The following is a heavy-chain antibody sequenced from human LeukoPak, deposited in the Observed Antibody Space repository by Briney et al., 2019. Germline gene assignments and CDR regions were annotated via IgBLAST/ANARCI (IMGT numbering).Heavy chain of an antibody. CDR2: IYYSGTT. Sequence: SETLSLTCSVSAGSISSHYWSWIRQPPGKGLEWIGYIYYSGTTNYNPSLKSRVTISVDTSKNQFSLKLSSVTAADTAVYYCARGYYSDGSGYFLDYWGQGTLVTVSS. J-gene: IGHJ4*02. CDR3: ARGYYSDGSGYFLDY. D-gene: IGHD3-22*01. V-gene: IGHV4-59*11. CDR1: AGSISSHY.